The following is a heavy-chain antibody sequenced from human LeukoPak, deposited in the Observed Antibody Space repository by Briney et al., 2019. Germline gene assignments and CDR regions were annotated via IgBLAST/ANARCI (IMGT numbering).Heavy chain of an antibody. D-gene: IGHD5-18*01. J-gene: IGHJ5*02. Sequence: SETLSLTCTVSGGSISSYYWSWVRQPAGKGLEWIWRFYTILSTNYNPSLKSRVTMSVDTSKNQFSLKLSSATAADTAVYYCARTTGWLKFDPWGQGTLVTVSS. V-gene: IGHV4-4*07. CDR2: FYTILST. CDR1: GGSISSYY. CDR3: ARTTGWLKFDP.